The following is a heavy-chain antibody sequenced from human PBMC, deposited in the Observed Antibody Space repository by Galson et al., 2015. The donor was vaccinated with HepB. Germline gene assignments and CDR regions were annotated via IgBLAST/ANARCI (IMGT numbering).Heavy chain of an antibody. CDR2: TYYRAKWCQ. J-gene: IGHJ6*02. V-gene: IGHV6-1*01. CDR3: ARVRTRRPPHYYYGLDV. Sequence: CAISGDSVSSNTAAWNWIRRSPSRGLEWLGRTYYRAKWCQDYAVSVKSRMTINSDTSKNQFSLHLNSVTPEDTAVYYCARVRTRRPPHYYYGLDVWGQGATVTVSS. CDR1: GDSVSSNTAA.